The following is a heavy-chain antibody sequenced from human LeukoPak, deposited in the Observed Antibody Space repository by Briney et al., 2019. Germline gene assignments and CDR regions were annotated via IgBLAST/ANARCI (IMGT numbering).Heavy chain of an antibody. CDR2: ISVSGGGA. D-gene: IGHD4-23*01. CDR1: GFYFSRYA. V-gene: IGHV3-23*01. J-gene: IGHJ4*02. Sequence: GGSLRLSCAASGFYFSRYAMSWVRQAPGMGLEWVASISVSGGGANYAESVKGRFTISRDNSKNMVYLQIIGLRADDTAVYFCSNGGGHSEADHSGQGTLVTVSS. CDR3: SNGGGHSEADH.